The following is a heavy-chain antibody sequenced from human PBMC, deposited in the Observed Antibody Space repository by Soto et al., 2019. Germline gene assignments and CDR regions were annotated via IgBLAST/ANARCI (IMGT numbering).Heavy chain of an antibody. CDR1: GFTFSNYA. V-gene: IGHV3-23*01. J-gene: IGHJ4*02. CDR3: AFPLGGYSYGYYFDY. Sequence: GGSLRLSCSASGFTFSNYAMTWVRQAPGKGLEWVSTISGSGGSTHYADSVKGRFTISRDNSKNTLYLQMNSLRAEDTAVYYSAFPLGGYSYGYYFDYWGQGTLVTVSS. CDR2: ISGSGGST. D-gene: IGHD5-18*01.